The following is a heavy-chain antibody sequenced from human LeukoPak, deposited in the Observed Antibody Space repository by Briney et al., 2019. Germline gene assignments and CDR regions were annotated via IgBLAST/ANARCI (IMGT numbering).Heavy chain of an antibody. CDR3: AIAVAGTGAAFDI. CDR1: GASISSSSYY. Sequence: SETLSLTCTVSGASISSSSYYWGWIRQPPGKGLEWIGSIYYSGSTYYSPSLKSRVTISVDTSKNQFSLKLSSVTAADTAVYYCAIAVAGTGAAFDIWGQGTMVTASS. CDR2: IYYSGST. V-gene: IGHV4-39*07. J-gene: IGHJ3*02. D-gene: IGHD6-19*01.